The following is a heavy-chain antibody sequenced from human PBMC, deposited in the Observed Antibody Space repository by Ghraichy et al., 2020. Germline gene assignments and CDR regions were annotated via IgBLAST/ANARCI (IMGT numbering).Heavy chain of an antibody. Sequence: GGSLRLSCAASGFPFNSYWMHWVRQAPGKGLVWVSRINSDGSITIYADSVKGRFTISRDNVKNTLYLQMNSLRAEDTAMYYCARGGGFNSGWHAFDIWGQGTMVTVSS. J-gene: IGHJ3*02. CDR2: INSDGSIT. CDR3: ARGGGFNSGWHAFDI. CDR1: GFPFNSYW. D-gene: IGHD6-19*01. V-gene: IGHV3-74*01.